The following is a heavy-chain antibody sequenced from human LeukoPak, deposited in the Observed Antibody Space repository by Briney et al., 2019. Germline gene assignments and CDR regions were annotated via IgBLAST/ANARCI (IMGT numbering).Heavy chain of an antibody. CDR1: GYSISSGYY. D-gene: IGHD5-18*01. V-gene: IGHV4-38-2*01. CDR2: IYHSGST. J-gene: IGHJ4*02. CDR3: ARGYSYGNGYFDY. Sequence: ASETLSLTCAVSGYSISSGYYWDWIRQPPGKGLEWIGSIYHSGSTYYNPSLKSRVTISVDTSKNQFSLKLSSVTAADTAVYYCARGYSYGNGYFDYWGQGTLVTVSS.